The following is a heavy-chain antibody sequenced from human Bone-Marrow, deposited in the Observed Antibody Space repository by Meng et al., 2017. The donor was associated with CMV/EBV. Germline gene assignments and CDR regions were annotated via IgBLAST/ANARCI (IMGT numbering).Heavy chain of an antibody. CDR2: IKQDGSEE. Sequence: GGSLRLSCAASGFTFSSYWMSWVRQAPGKGLEWVANIKQDGSEEYYVDSVKGRFTISRDNAKNSLYLQMNSLRVEDTAVYYCAREVNDFWSAYSSAMDVWGQGTTVTVSS. V-gene: IGHV3-7*01. J-gene: IGHJ6*02. CDR1: GFTFSSYW. D-gene: IGHD3-3*01. CDR3: AREVNDFWSAYSSAMDV.